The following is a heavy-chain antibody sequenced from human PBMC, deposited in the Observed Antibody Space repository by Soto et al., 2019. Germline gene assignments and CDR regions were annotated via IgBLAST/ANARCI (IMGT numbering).Heavy chain of an antibody. D-gene: IGHD3-16*01. V-gene: IGHV3-30*18. CDR1: GFTFTNYA. Sequence: QVQLVESGGGVVQPGRSLRLSCVASGFTFTNYAMHWVRQAPGKGLEWVAVISYDGTNEYSADSVKGRSTISRDNSKNTLYLQMDSLRAEDTAVYYCAKNSPKVITFPFYFDYWGQGALVTVSS. J-gene: IGHJ4*02. CDR3: AKNSPKVITFPFYFDY. CDR2: ISYDGTNE.